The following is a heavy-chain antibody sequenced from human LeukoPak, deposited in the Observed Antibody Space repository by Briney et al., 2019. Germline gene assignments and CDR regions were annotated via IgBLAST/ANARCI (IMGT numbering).Heavy chain of an antibody. D-gene: IGHD1-26*01. CDR3: ATDTRSYDAFDI. J-gene: IGHJ3*02. CDR2: IYYSGST. V-gene: IGHV4-59*12. CDR1: GGSISSYY. Sequence: SETLSLTCTVSGGSISSYYWSWIRQPPGKGLEWIGYIYYSGSTNYSPSLKSRVTISVDTSRNQFSLKLSSVTAADTAVYYCATDTRSYDAFDIWGQGTMVTVSS.